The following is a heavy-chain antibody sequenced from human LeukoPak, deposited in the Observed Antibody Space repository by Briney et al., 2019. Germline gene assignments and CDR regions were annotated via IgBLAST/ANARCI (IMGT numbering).Heavy chain of an antibody. CDR2: ISSGSSTT. CDR1: GFTFSSYS. D-gene: IGHD4-17*01. J-gene: IGHJ4*02. Sequence: GSLRLSCAASGFTFSSYSMNWVRQAPGKGLEWVSYISSGSSTTYYAASVKGRFTISRDNAKNSLYLQVNSLRAEDTAVYYCTRAPYHGDYVSWAWGQGTLVTVSS. V-gene: IGHV3-48*04. CDR3: TRAPYHGDYVSWA.